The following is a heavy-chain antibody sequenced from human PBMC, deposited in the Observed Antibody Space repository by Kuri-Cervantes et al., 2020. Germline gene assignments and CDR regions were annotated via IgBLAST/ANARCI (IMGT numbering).Heavy chain of an antibody. CDR3: ARDPPYYGSGSYSSISPLGCYFDY. CDR1: GYTLTELS. Sequence: ASVKVSCKVSGYTLTELSMHWVRQAPGKGLEWMGGFDPEDGETIYAQKFQGRVTMTTDTSTSTAYMELRSLRSDDTAVYYCARDPPYYGSGSYSSISPLGCYFDYWGQGTLVTVSS. D-gene: IGHD3-10*01. J-gene: IGHJ4*02. CDR2: FDPEDGET. V-gene: IGHV1-24*01.